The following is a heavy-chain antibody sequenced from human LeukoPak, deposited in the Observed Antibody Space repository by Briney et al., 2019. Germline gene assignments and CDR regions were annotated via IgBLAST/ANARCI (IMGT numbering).Heavy chain of an antibody. J-gene: IGHJ4*02. CDR2: ISSSSSYT. Sequence: GGSLRLSCAASGFTFSDNYMSWIRQAPGKGLEWGSYISSSSSYTHYAASLRDGFTISRENPKNSLYLKMNGLRAEDTAVYYCARGADILTGYFPNDYWGQGTLVTVSS. CDR1: GFTFSDNY. CDR3: ARGADILTGYFPNDY. D-gene: IGHD3-9*01. V-gene: IGHV3-11*05.